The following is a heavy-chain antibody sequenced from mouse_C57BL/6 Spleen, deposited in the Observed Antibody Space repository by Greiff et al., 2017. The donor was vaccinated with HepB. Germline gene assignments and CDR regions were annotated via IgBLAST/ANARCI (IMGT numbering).Heavy chain of an antibody. V-gene: IGHV1-81*01. CDR3: ASQTAQGGY. CDR2: IYPRSGNT. Sequence: QVQLQQSGAELARPGASVKLSCKASGYTFTSYGISWVKQRTGQGLEWIGEIYPRSGNTYYNEKFKGKATLTADKSSSTAYMELRSLTSEDSAVYFCASQTAQGGYWGQGTTLTVSS. CDR1: GYTFTSYG. D-gene: IGHD3-2*02. J-gene: IGHJ2*01.